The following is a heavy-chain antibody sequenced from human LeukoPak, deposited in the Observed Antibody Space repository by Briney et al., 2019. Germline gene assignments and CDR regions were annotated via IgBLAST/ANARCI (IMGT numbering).Heavy chain of an antibody. CDR1: GYTFTSYY. CDR3: ARASTTKRSWFDP. D-gene: IGHD1-26*01. Sequence: ASVKVSCKASGYTFTSYYMHWVRQAPGQGLEWIGIINPSGGSTSYAQKFQGRVTMTRDTSTSTVYMELSSLRSEDTAVYYCARASTTKRSWFDPWGQGTLVTVSS. V-gene: IGHV1-46*01. J-gene: IGHJ5*02. CDR2: INPSGGST.